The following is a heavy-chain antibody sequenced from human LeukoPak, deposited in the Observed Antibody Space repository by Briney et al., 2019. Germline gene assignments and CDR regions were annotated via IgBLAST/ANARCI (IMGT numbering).Heavy chain of an antibody. Sequence: PSETLSPTCTVSGGSLSSYYWSWIRQPPGKGLEWIGYIYYSGSAKYNPSLKSRVTISVDTSKNQFSLKLSSVTAGDTAVYCCARAPGIAAAGTHFDFWGQGTLVTVSS. V-gene: IGHV4-59*01. CDR1: GGSLSSYY. CDR3: ARAPGIAAAGTHFDF. J-gene: IGHJ4*02. D-gene: IGHD6-13*01. CDR2: IYYSGSA.